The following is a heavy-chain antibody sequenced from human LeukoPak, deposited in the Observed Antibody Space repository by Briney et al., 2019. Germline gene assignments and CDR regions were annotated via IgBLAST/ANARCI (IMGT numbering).Heavy chain of an antibody. CDR2: IIPIFGTA. CDR3: ARDSGSVRYYYDSSGYYDAFDI. D-gene: IGHD3-22*01. V-gene: IGHV1-69*05. Sequence: GASVKVSCKASGGTFSSYAISWVRQAPGQGLEWMGRIIPIFGTANYAQKFQGRVTITTDESTSTAYMELSSLRSEDTAVYYCARDSGSVRYYYDSSGYYDAFDIWGQGTMVTVSS. J-gene: IGHJ3*02. CDR1: GGTFSSYA.